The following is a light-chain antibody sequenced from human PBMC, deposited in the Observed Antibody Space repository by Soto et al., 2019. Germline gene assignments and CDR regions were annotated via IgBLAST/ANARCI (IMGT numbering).Light chain of an antibody. J-gene: IGKJ4*01. CDR3: QHYNNWPLT. CDR2: GTS. Sequence: EIVLKQSADAISLSPGERATLSCRASQSVSSTLAWYQQKPGQAPRLLIYGTSTRATGIPARFSGSGSGTEFTLTISSLQSEDFAIYYCQHYNNWPLTFGGGTKVDIK. V-gene: IGKV3-15*01. CDR1: QSVSST.